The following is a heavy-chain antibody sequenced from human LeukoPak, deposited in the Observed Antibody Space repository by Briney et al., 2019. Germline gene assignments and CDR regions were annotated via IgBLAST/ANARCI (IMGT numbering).Heavy chain of an antibody. V-gene: IGHV3-30*02. CDR1: GFTFSRFG. J-gene: IGHJ4*02. CDR3: ARQYSSEFDY. Sequence: GGSLRLSCAASGFTFSRFGMHWVRQAPGKGLEWVALIRYGGSDKYYADSVRGRFTISRDNSKNTFYLQMDSLRTDDTAVYYCARQYSSEFDYWGQGTLVTVSS. CDR2: IRYGGSDK. D-gene: IGHD6-19*01.